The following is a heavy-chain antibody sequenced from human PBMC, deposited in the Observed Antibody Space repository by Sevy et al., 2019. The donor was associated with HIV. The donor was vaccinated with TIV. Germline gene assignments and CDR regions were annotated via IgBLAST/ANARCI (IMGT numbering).Heavy chain of an antibody. CDR3: ARDHEFYDYGDYGPTFFPDY. CDR1: GFSFSSYG. J-gene: IGHJ4*02. V-gene: IGHV3-33*01. D-gene: IGHD4-17*01. Sequence: GGSLRLSCAASGFSFSSYGMHWVRQAPGKGLEWVALIWFDGSNSYYADSVKGRFTISRDTSKNTVYLQMNSLMAEDTAVYYCARDHEFYDYGDYGPTFFPDYWGQGNLVTVSS. CDR2: IWFDGSNS.